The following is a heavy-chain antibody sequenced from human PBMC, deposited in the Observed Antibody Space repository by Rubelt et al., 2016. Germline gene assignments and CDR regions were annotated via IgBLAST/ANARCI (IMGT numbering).Heavy chain of an antibody. CDR1: GYTFTSYY. CDR2: INPSGCGT. D-gene: IGHD2-21*01. CDR3: AAEIAGAY. Sequence: QVQLVQSGAEVKKPGASVKVSCKASGYTFTSYYMHWVLQAPGQGIEGMGIINPSGCGTRYAQNVQCRVTMTRDTSTSTVYMWLSRLRSEDTAVYYCAAEIAGAYWGQGSLVTVSS. J-gene: IGHJ4*02. V-gene: IGHV1-46*04.